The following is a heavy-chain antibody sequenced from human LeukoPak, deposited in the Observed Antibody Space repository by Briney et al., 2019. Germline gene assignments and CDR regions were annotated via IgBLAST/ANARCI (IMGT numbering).Heavy chain of an antibody. CDR2: IWCDGSNK. CDR3: ARDRTYYYDSSGYYYPTY. Sequence: PGRSLRLSCAASGFTFSSYGMHWVRQAPGKGLEWVAVIWCDGSNKYYADSVKGRFTISRDNSKNTLYLQMNSLRAEDTAVYYCARDRTYYYDSSGYYYPTYWGQGTLVTVSS. V-gene: IGHV3-33*01. J-gene: IGHJ4*02. CDR1: GFTFSSYG. D-gene: IGHD3-22*01.